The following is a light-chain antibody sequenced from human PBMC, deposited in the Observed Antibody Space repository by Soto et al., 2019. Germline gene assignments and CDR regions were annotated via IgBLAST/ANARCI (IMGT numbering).Light chain of an antibody. CDR3: MQLSVFPRT. Sequence: VLTQTPLSLPVTLGQPASISCRSSQSLVYSDGNTYLSWLQQRPGQPPRLLIYQVSNRFSGVPDRFSGSGAGTDFTLRISRVEAEDVVVYSCMQLSVFPRTFGPGPKVELK. V-gene: IGKV2-24*01. J-gene: IGKJ1*01. CDR2: QVS. CDR1: QSLVYSDGNTY.